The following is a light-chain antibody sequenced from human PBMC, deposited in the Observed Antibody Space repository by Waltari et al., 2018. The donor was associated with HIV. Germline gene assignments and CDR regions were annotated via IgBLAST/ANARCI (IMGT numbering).Light chain of an antibody. J-gene: IGLJ1*01. CDR3: QSPGSGGTYV. CDR1: YLSKTH. V-gene: IGLV3-25*03. CDR2: KDS. Sequence: SSELTQTPALSVSPGQTARITCSGDYLSKTHAFWYHQRPGQAPVLVIYKDSERPSGIPERFSGSSSGTTVTLTISGVQAEDEGDYYCQSPGSGGTYVFGPGTKVTVL.